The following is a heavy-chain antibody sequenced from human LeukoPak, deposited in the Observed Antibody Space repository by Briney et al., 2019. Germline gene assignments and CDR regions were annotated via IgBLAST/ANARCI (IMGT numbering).Heavy chain of an antibody. J-gene: IGHJ4*02. CDR3: AKDMIAAADVGTFDY. V-gene: IGHV3-7*01. CDR1: GFTFSSYA. CDR2: IKQDGSEK. Sequence: PGGSLRLSCAASGFTFSSYAMNWVRQAPGKGLEWVANIKQDGSEKYYVDSVKGRFTISRDNAKNSLYLQMNSLRAEDTAVYYCAKDMIAAADVGTFDYWGQGTLVTVSS. D-gene: IGHD6-13*01.